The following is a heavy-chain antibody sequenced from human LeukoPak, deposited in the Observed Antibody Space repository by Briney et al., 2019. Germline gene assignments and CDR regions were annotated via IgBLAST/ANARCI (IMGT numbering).Heavy chain of an antibody. J-gene: IGHJ6*03. Sequence: SETLSLTCTVSGGSISSGDYYWSWIRQPPGKGLEWIGYIYYSGSTYYNPSLKSRVTISVDTSKNQFSLKLSSVTAADTAVYYCARAARDIVVVPAASPMDVWGKGTTVTVSS. D-gene: IGHD2-2*01. CDR3: ARAARDIVVVPAASPMDV. V-gene: IGHV4-30-4*08. CDR1: GGSISSGDYY. CDR2: IYYSGST.